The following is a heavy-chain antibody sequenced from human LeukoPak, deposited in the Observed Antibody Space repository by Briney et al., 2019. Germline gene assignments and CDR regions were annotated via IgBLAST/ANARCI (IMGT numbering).Heavy chain of an antibody. J-gene: IGHJ5*02. V-gene: IGHV3-53*01. CDR3: AKTKYSSSWTKNKNWFDP. CDR2: IYSGGST. CDR1: GFTVSSYY. D-gene: IGHD6-13*01. Sequence: GGSLRLSCAASGFTVSSYYMSWVRQAPGKGLEWVSVIYSGGSTYYADSVKGRFTISRDNSKNTLYLQMNSLRAEDTAVYYCAKTKYSSSWTKNKNWFDPWGQGTLVTVSS.